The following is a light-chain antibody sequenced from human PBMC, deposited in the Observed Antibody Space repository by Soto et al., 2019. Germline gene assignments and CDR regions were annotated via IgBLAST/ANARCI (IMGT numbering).Light chain of an antibody. Sequence: QSVLTQPPSASGTPGQGVTIPSSGSTSNIGSNYVYWYQQLPGTAPKLLIYRNNQRPSGVPDRFSGSKSGTSASLAISGLRSDDEADYFCATWDDSLNGFYVFGTGTKVTVL. CDR3: ATWDDSLNGFYV. V-gene: IGLV1-47*01. J-gene: IGLJ1*01. CDR1: TSNIGSNY. CDR2: RNN.